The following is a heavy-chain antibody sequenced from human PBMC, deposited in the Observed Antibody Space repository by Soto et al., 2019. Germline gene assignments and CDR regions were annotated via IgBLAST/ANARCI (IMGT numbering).Heavy chain of an antibody. CDR1: GDSVSSNSAA. J-gene: IGHJ6*02. D-gene: IGHD3-3*01. CDR3: ARGLEWIEKYYYYYGMDV. V-gene: IGHV6-1*01. CDR2: TYYRSKWYN. Sequence: QVQLQQSGPGLVKLSQTLSLTCAISGDSVSSNSAAWNWIRQSPSRGLEWLGRTYYRSKWYNDYAVSVKSRITINPDTSKNQFSLQLNSVTPEDTAVYYCARGLEWIEKYYYYYGMDVWGQGTTVTVSS.